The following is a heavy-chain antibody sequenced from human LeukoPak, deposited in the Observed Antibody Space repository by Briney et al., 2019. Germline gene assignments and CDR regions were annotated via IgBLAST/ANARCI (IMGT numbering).Heavy chain of an antibody. CDR2: IIPIFGTA. D-gene: IGHD3-10*01. Sequence: SVKVSCKASGGTFSSYAISWVRQAPGQGLEWMGGIIPIFGTANYAQKFQGRVTITADESTSTAYMELSSLRSEDTAVYYCARYDYYGSGSYSLDPWGQGTLVTVSS. CDR3: ARYDYYGSGSYSLDP. V-gene: IGHV1-69*01. J-gene: IGHJ5*02. CDR1: GGTFSSYA.